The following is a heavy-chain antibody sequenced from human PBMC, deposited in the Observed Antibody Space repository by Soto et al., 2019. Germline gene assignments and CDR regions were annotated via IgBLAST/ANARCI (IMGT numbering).Heavy chain of an antibody. CDR3: AKGGRQWLVTSDFNY. V-gene: IGHV3-30*18. Sequence: VQLVESGGGVVQPGRSQRLSCAASGFTFSDYAMHWVRQAPGKGLEWVAVVSHDGRNTHYADSVKGRFTISRDSSKNTVSLEMTSLRAEDTAFYYCAKGGRQWLVTSDFNYWGQGALVTVSS. J-gene: IGHJ4*02. CDR1: GFTFSDYA. D-gene: IGHD6-19*01. CDR2: VSHDGRNT.